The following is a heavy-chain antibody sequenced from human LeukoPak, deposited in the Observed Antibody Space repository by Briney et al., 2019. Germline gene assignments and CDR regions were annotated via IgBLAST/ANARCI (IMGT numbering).Heavy chain of an antibody. Sequence: EASVKVSCKASGYTFTSYGISWVRQAPGQGLEWMGWISAYNGNTNCAQKLQGRVTMTTDTSTSTAYMELRSLRSDDTAVYYCARDYSGGSCYSGSTVFDYWGQGTLVTVSS. J-gene: IGHJ4*02. CDR1: GYTFTSYG. CDR3: ARDYSGGSCYSGSTVFDY. D-gene: IGHD2-15*01. V-gene: IGHV1-18*01. CDR2: ISAYNGNT.